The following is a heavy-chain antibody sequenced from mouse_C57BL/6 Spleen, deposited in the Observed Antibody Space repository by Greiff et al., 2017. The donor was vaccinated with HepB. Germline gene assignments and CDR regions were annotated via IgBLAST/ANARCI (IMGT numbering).Heavy chain of an antibody. CDR3: ARSRDYDYDGWYFDV. D-gene: IGHD2-4*01. J-gene: IGHJ1*03. CDR2: IDPNSGGT. V-gene: IGHV1-72*01. CDR1: GYTFTSYW. Sequence: VQLQQSGAELVKPGASVKLSCKASGYTFTSYWMHWVKQRPGRGLEWIGRIDPNSGGTKYNEKFKSKATLTVDKPSSTAYMQLSSLTSEDSAVYYCARSRDYDYDGWYFDVWGTGTTVTVSS.